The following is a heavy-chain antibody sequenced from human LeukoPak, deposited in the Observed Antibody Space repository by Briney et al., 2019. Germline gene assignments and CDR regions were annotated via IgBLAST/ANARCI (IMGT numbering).Heavy chain of an antibody. D-gene: IGHD5-12*01. V-gene: IGHV4-61*02. CDR1: GGSISSGSYY. CDR3: ARDQLQGGYLNWFDP. Sequence: PSETLSLTCTVSGGSISSGSYYWSWIRQPAGKGLEWIGRIYTSGSTNYNPSHKSRVTMSVDTSKNQFSLKLSSVTAADTAVYYCARDQLQGGYLNWFDPWGQGTLVTVSS. J-gene: IGHJ5*02. CDR2: IYTSGST.